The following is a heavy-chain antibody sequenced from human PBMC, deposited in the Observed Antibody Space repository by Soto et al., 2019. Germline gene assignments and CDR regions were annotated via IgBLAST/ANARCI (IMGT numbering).Heavy chain of an antibody. CDR1: GGSIGSSRYY. J-gene: IGHJ4*02. V-gene: IGHV4-39*01. CDR2: IYFSGNT. D-gene: IGHD3-3*01. CDR3: ASLLIRDDGIVLLGVGVFDY. Sequence: SETLSLTCTVSGGSIGSSRYYWGWIRQPPGKGLQWIGSIYFSGNTYYNPSLKSRATMSVDTSKNQFSLRLGSVTAADTAVYYFASLLIRDDGIVLLGVGVFDYWGQGTLVTVSS.